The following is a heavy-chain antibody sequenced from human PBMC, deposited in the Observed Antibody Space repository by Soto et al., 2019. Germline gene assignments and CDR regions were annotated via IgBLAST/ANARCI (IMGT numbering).Heavy chain of an antibody. Sequence: SETLSLTCAVSGVSFSGYYWSWIRQPPGKGLEWIGSIYYSGITYYNPSLNSRVTVSVDTSKNQFSLKVTSVTAADTAVYYCARLHGYCISSSCHGHYALDVWGQGTTVTVPS. CDR3: ARLHGYCISSSCHGHYALDV. D-gene: IGHD2-2*01. J-gene: IGHJ6*02. CDR2: IYYSGIT. V-gene: IGHV4-39*01. CDR1: GVSFSGYY.